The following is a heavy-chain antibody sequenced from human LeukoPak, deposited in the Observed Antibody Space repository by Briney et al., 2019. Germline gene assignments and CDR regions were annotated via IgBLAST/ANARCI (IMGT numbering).Heavy chain of an antibody. V-gene: IGHV3-11*04. J-gene: IGHJ4*02. CDR3: ATPGVAGPLEY. CDR2: ISSSGSTI. Sequence: GGSLRLSCAASGVTFSDYYMSWIRQAPGKGLEWVSYISSSGSTIYYADSVKGRFTISRDNAKNSLYLQMNSLRAEDTAVYYCATPGVAGPLEYWGQGTLVTVSS. D-gene: IGHD6-19*01. CDR1: GVTFSDYY.